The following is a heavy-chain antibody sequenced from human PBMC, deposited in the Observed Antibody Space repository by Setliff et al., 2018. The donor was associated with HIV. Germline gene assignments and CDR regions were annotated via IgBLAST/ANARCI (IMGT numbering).Heavy chain of an antibody. V-gene: IGHV4-59*11. J-gene: IGHJ6*02. Sequence: SETLSLTCNVSGVSISSHYWSWIRQPPGKGLEWIGTLYFSGSTNYNSSLKSRVTISGDTSKNLFSLEVTSVTAADTAAYFCARPVSKNFYGMDVWGLGATVTVSS. CDR2: LYFSGST. CDR3: ARPVSKNFYGMDV. CDR1: GVSISSHY.